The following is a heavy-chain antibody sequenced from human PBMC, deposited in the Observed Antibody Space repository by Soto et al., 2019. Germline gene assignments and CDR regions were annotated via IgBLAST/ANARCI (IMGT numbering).Heavy chain of an antibody. Sequence: EVQLLQSGGGLVQPGGSLTLSCGVSGFPFAPSTMSWVRQAPGKGLEWVSTISVSVGSTYSADSVQGRFTVSSDISDNTLFLQMTSLTADDTAVYFCTNRDVQHSTCNAYFYDHWGRGVLVNVSS. V-gene: IGHV3-23*01. CDR1: GFPFAPST. J-gene: IGHJ4*02. CDR2: ISVSVGST. D-gene: IGHD2-21*02. CDR3: TNRDVQHSTCNAYFYDH.